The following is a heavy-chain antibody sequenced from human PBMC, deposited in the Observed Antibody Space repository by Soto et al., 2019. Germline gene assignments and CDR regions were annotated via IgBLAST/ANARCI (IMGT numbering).Heavy chain of an antibody. CDR1: GFTFSSYA. V-gene: IGHV3-23*01. Sequence: EVQLLESGGGLVQPGGSLRLSCAASGFTFSSYAMSWVRQAPGKGLEWVSAISGSGGSTYYADSVKGRSTISRDNSKNTLYHQMNSRRAEDTALYYCAKEASLIYDILTGYYAENYFDSWGQGTLVTVSS. CDR3: AKEASLIYDILTGYYAENYFDS. CDR2: ISGSGGST. D-gene: IGHD3-9*01. J-gene: IGHJ4*02.